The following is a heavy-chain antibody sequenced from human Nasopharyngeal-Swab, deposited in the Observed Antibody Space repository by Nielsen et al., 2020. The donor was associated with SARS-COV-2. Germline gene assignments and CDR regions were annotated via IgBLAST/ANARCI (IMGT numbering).Heavy chain of an antibody. D-gene: IGHD1-26*01. V-gene: IGHV3-30-3*01. Sequence: GESLKISCAASGFTFSNYAMHWVRQAPGKGLEWVAVISYDGSNKNYADSVKGRFTISRDNSKNTLYLQMNGLRAEDTAVYYCARDQGCELLQWGWNYYYYGMDVWGQGTTVTVSS. J-gene: IGHJ6*02. CDR3: ARDQGCELLQWGWNYYYYGMDV. CDR1: GFTFSNYA. CDR2: ISYDGSNK.